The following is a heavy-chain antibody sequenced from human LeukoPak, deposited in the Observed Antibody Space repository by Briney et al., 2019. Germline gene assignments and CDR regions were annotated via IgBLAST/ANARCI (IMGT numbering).Heavy chain of an antibody. J-gene: IGHJ4*02. CDR1: GGSISSYY. CDR2: IYYSGST. Sequence: SETLSLTCTVSGGSISSYYWNWIRQPPGKGLEWIGYIYYSGSTNYNPSLKSRVTISVGTSKNQFSLKLSSVTAADTAVYYCARGADSSGYYSIFYFDYWGQGTLVTVSS. CDR3: ARGADSSGYYSIFYFDY. D-gene: IGHD3-22*01. V-gene: IGHV4-59*01.